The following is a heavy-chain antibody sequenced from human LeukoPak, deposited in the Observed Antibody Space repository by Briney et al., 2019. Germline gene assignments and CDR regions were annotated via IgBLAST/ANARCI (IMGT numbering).Heavy chain of an antibody. CDR1: GYTFTGYY. J-gene: IGHJ4*02. D-gene: IGHD5-18*01. Sequence: ASVKVSCKASGYTFTGYYMHWVRQAPGQGPEWMGWISAYNGNSNYVQKFQGRVTMTTDTSTNTAYMELTSLTSDDTAVYYCARDLGLDTTMIFFDYWGQGTLVTVSS. CDR3: ARDLGLDTTMIFFDY. CDR2: ISAYNGNS. V-gene: IGHV1-18*04.